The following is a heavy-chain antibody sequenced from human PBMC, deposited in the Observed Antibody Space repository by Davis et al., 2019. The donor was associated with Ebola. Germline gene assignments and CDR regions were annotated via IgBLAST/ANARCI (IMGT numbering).Heavy chain of an antibody. Sequence: PSETLSLTCAVYGGSFSGYYWSWIRQHPGKGLEWIGYIYYSGSTYYNPSLKSRVTISVDTSKNQFSLKLSSVTAADTAVYYCARGRDFWSGYSRDDYYYYMDVWGKGTTVTVSS. CDR1: GGSFSGYY. V-gene: IGHV4-34*01. J-gene: IGHJ6*03. D-gene: IGHD3-3*01. CDR2: IYYSGST. CDR3: ARGRDFWSGYSRDDYYYYMDV.